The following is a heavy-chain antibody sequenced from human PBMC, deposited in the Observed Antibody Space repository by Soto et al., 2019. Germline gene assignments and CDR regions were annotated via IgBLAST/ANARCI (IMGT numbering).Heavy chain of an antibody. D-gene: IGHD3-16*01. CDR1: GYIFVNYV. Sequence: ASVKVSCKASGYIFVNYVIAWVRQAPRQGLEWMGWISPYTGNTHSASKVQGRLTMTTDTSTSTAYMDLGSLTSDDTAVYYCVMVDNYVTPTPQDVWGQGTTVTVSS. J-gene: IGHJ6*02. CDR2: ISPYTGNT. V-gene: IGHV1-18*01. CDR3: VMVDNYVTPTPQDV.